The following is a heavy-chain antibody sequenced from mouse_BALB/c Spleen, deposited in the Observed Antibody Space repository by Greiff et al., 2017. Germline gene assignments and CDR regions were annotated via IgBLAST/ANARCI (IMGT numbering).Heavy chain of an antibody. V-gene: IGHV7-3*02. CDR1: GFTFTDYY. Sequence: EVKLQESGGGLVQPGGSLRLSCATSGFTFTDYYMSWVRQPPGKALEWLGFIRNKANGYTTEYSASVKGRFTISRDNSQSILYLQMNTLRAEDSATYYCAREGEDAMDYWGQGTSVTVSS. CDR3: AREGEDAMDY. J-gene: IGHJ4*01. CDR2: IRNKANGYTT.